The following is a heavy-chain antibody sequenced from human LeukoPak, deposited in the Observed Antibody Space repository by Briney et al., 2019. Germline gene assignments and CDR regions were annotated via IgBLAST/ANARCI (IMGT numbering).Heavy chain of an antibody. CDR2: IYHSGST. Sequence: SGTLSLTCAVSGGSISSSNWWRWVRQPPGKGLEWIGEIYHSGSTNYNPSLKSRVTISVDKSKNQFSLKLSSVTAADTAVYYCARSKQWLVPSYYYYGMDVWGQGTTVTVSS. V-gene: IGHV4-4*02. J-gene: IGHJ6*02. CDR3: ARSKQWLVPSYYYYGMDV. D-gene: IGHD6-19*01. CDR1: GGSISSSNW.